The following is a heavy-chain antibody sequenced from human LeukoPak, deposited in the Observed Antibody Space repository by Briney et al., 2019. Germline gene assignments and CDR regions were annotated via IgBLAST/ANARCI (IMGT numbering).Heavy chain of an antibody. V-gene: IGHV1-2*02. CDR3: ARDGSSWYGGLYGMDV. Sequence: ASVKVSCKASGYTFTGYYMHWVRQAPGQGLEWMGWINPNSGGTNYAQKFQGRVTMTRDTSISTAYMELSRLRSGDTAVYYCARDGSSWYGGLYGMDVWGQGTTVTVSS. CDR1: GYTFTGYY. D-gene: IGHD6-13*01. CDR2: INPNSGGT. J-gene: IGHJ6*02.